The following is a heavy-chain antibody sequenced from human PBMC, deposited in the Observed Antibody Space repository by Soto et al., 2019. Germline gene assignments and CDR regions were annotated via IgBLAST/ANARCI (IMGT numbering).Heavy chain of an antibody. D-gene: IGHD6-6*01. CDR2: IDPSDSYT. CDR3: ARADSSSFSWFGP. CDR1: GYSFTRYC. J-gene: IGHJ5*02. Sequence: PGEFLKISCTGSGYSFTRYCISSMRQMPGKGQEWMGRIDPSDSYTNYSPSFQGHVTISADKSISTAYLQWSSLKASDTPMYYCARADSSSFSWFGPWGQGTLVTVSS. V-gene: IGHV5-10-1*01.